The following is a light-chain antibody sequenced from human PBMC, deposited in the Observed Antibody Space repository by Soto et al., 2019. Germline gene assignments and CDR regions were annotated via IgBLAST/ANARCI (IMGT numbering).Light chain of an antibody. CDR1: QSVSSR. CDR3: QHYAGGSRIT. V-gene: IGKV3-20*01. CDR2: GAS. J-gene: IGKJ5*01. Sequence: EIVLTQSPGTLSLSPGERATLTCRASQSVSSRLVWYQQKPGQAPRLLISGASSRATGIPDRFSGSGFGTDFTLTISRLEPEDFAVYYCQHYAGGSRITFGQGTRLEIK.